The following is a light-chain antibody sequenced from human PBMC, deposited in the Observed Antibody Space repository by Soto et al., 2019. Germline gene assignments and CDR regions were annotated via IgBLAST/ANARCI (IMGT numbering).Light chain of an antibody. V-gene: IGKV3-11*01. J-gene: IGKJ1*01. Sequence: DIVWTQSPATLSLSPGERYTLSCMASQSVSSYLAWYQQKPGQSPRLLIYDASNRATGITARFSGSGSGTDFTLTISSLEPEDFAVYYCQPRSNWSWTVGQGTKVDIK. CDR2: DAS. CDR3: QPRSNWSWT. CDR1: QSVSSY.